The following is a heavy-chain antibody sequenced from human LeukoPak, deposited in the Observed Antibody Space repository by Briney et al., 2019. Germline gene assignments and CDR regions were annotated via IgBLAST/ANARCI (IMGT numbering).Heavy chain of an antibody. J-gene: IGHJ3*02. CDR3: ASPYGDLHDAFDI. V-gene: IGHV1-69*06. CDR1: GGTFSSYA. Sequence: ASVKVSCKASGGTFSSYAISWVRQAPGQGLEWMGGIIPIFGTANYAQKFQGRVTITADKSTSTAYMELSSLRSEDTAVYYCASPYGDLHDAFDIWGQGTMVTVSS. CDR2: IIPIFGTA. D-gene: IGHD4-17*01.